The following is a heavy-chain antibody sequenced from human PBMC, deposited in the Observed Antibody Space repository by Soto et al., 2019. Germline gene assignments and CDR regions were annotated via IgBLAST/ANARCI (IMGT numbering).Heavy chain of an antibody. J-gene: IGHJ6*02. V-gene: IGHV1-46*01. CDR1: GYTFTSYY. D-gene: IGHD5-18*01. CDR3: ARGGRIVDTGIGYYYYHAMDV. CDR2: FNPTGDTA. Sequence: ASVKVSCKASGYTFTSYYIHWLRQSPGQGLEWMGIFNPTGDTASYAQKLQGRVTMTRDTSTGTAYMELGSLRSEDTAVYYCARGGRIVDTGIGYYYYHAMDVWGQGTTVTVSS.